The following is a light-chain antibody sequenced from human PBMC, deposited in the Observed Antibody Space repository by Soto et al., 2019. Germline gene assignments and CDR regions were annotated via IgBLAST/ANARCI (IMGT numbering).Light chain of an antibody. CDR2: KAS. J-gene: IGKJ1*01. V-gene: IGKV1-5*03. CDR1: QSVNNW. CDR3: QEYNSYWT. Sequence: DIQMTQSPSTLSASVGDRVTITCRASQSVNNWLVWYQQKPGKAPKLLIYKASSLESGVPSRFSGSGSGTEFTLTISSLQPDDFATYYCQEYNSYWTFGQGTKVEVK.